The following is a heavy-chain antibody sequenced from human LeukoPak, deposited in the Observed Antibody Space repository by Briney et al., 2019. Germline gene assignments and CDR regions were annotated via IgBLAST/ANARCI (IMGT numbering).Heavy chain of an antibody. V-gene: IGHV4-34*01. CDR1: GGSFSGYY. J-gene: IGHJ4*02. CDR2: INHSGST. CDR3: ARAIPLKDIVVVPAALDY. D-gene: IGHD2-2*01. Sequence: PSETLSLTCAVYGGSFSGYYWSWIRQPPGKGLEWIGEINHSGSTNYNPSLKSRVTISVDTSKNQFSLKLSSVTAADTAVYYCARAIPLKDIVVVPAALDYWGQGTLVTVSS.